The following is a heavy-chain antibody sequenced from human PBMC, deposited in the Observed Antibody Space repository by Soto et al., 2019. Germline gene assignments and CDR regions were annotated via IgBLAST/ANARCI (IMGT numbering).Heavy chain of an antibody. CDR3: AKHNANYGSGSWDY. V-gene: IGHV4-39*01. J-gene: IGHJ4*02. Sequence: QLQLQESGPGLVKPSETLSLTCTVSGGSISSSSYYWGWIRQPPGKGLEWIGSIFYSGRTYYNPPLKSRVTISVDTSKNQLSLKLSSVTAADTAVYYCAKHNANYGSGSWDYWGQGTLVTVSS. D-gene: IGHD3-10*01. CDR2: IFYSGRT. CDR1: GGSISSSSYY.